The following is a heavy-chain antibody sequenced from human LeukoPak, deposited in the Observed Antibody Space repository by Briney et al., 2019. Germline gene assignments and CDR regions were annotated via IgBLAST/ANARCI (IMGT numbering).Heavy chain of an antibody. V-gene: IGHV3-7*01. Sequence: GGSLRLSCAASGFTFSAYGMTWVRQAPGKGLEWVANIKEDGTERNYVDSVKGRFTISRDNVKKSLYLEMNSLRVEDTAVYYCARGSWSGYWGQGTQVPVSS. CDR1: GFTFSAYG. J-gene: IGHJ4*02. CDR3: ARGSWSGY. CDR2: IKEDGTER. D-gene: IGHD3-3*01.